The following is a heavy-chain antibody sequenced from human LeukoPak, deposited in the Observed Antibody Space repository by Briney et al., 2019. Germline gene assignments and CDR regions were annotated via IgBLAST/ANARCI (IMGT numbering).Heavy chain of an antibody. CDR2: MNPNSGNT. J-gene: IGHJ4*02. Sequence: ASVKVSCKASGYSFTSYDINCVRQATGQGLEWMGWMNPNSGNTGYAQKFQGRVTMTRNTSISTAYMELSSQTSEDTAVYYCARNVPSTGDFVYWGQGTLVTVSS. V-gene: IGHV1-8*01. D-gene: IGHD3-10*01. CDR3: ARNVPSTGDFVY. CDR1: GYSFTSYD.